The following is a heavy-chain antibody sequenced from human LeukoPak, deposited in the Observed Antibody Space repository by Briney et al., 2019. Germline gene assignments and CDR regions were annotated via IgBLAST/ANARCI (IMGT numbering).Heavy chain of an antibody. CDR2: INQSGST. V-gene: IGHV4-34*01. Sequence: SETLSLTCTVSGGSISSYYWSWIRQPPGKGLEWIGEINQSGSTNQNPSLKSRVTISIDTSKNQFSLKLSSVTAADTAVYYCARGYGSGSYFVYWGQGTLVTVSS. CDR3: ARGYGSGSYFVY. J-gene: IGHJ4*02. D-gene: IGHD3-10*01. CDR1: GGSISSYY.